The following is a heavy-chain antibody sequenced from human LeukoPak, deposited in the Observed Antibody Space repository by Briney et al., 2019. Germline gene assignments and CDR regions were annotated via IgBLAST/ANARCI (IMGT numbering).Heavy chain of an antibody. V-gene: IGHV4-38-2*02. D-gene: IGHD3-10*01. J-gene: IGHJ5*02. CDR2: FYHGGST. CDR1: GYSISTGYY. Sequence: SETLSLTCTVSGYSISTGYYWDWIRQPPGKGLEWIGTFYHGGSTYYNPSLKSRVTISVDTSKNQFSLNPTSVTAADTAVYYCARGGYYGLGNGFRFDPWGQGTLVTVSS. CDR3: ARGGYYGLGNGFRFDP.